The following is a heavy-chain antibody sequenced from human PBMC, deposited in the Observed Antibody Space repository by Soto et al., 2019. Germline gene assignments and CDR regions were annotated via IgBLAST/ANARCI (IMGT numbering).Heavy chain of an antibody. CDR1: GFTFSSYA. V-gene: IGHV3-23*01. D-gene: IGHD2-2*01. CDR2: ISGSGGST. Sequence: EVQLLESGGGLVQPGGSLRLSCAASGFTFSSYAMSWVRQAPGKGLEWVSAISGSGGSTYYADSVKGRFTISRDNSKNTLYLQMNSLRAEDTAVYYCAKEVVPAASRYYYYGMDVWGQGTTVTVSS. CDR3: AKEVVPAASRYYYYGMDV. J-gene: IGHJ6*02.